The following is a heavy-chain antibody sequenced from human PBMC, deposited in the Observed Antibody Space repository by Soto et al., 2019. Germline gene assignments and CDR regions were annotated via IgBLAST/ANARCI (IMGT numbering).Heavy chain of an antibody. D-gene: IGHD3-22*01. CDR3: VKPKEHFYDSSPGET. CDR1: GFTLSNYG. J-gene: IGHJ5*02. Sequence: LRLSCAASGFTLSNYGMHWVRQAPGKGLEWVAIISFDGNNKYYSDSVKGRFTISRDNSKNMVFLQMNSLRPEDTAVYYCVKPKEHFYDSSPGETWGQGTPVTVSS. V-gene: IGHV3-30*18. CDR2: ISFDGNNK.